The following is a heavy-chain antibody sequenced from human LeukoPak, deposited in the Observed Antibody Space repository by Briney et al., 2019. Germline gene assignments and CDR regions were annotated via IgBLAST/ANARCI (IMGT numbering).Heavy chain of an antibody. J-gene: IGHJ4*02. Sequence: SETLSLTCTVSGGSISSYYWGWIRQPPGKGLVWIGYIYDSGSTYYNTSLRSRITISADTSKNQFSLKLSSVTAADTAVYYCARTDSSGYFSVYWGQGTLVTVSS. V-gene: IGHV4-59*06. D-gene: IGHD3-22*01. CDR2: IYDSGST. CDR3: ARTDSSGYFSVY. CDR1: GGSISSYY.